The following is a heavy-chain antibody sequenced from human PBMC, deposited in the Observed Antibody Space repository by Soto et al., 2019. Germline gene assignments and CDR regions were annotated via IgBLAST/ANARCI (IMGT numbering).Heavy chain of an antibody. J-gene: IGHJ6*02. V-gene: IGHV3-74*01. CDR3: ARQDNYGLDV. CDR1: GFTISSYW. Sequence: EVQVVESGGGLVQPGGSLRVSCVASGFTISSYWMHWVRQAPGKGLVWVSRINSDGSTTTYADSVNGRFTISRDNTKNTLYLQMNSLTAEDTAVYYCARQDNYGLDVWGQGTTVPVSS. CDR2: INSDGSTT.